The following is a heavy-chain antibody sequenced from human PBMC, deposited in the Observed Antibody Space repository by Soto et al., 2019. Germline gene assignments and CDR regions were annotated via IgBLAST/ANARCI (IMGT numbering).Heavy chain of an antibody. CDR1: GGSISSYY. CDR3: ARFSPLIAVAIDF. Sequence: SETLSLTCTVSGGSISSYYWSWIRQPPGKGLEWIGYIYYSGSTNYNPSLKSRVTISVDTSKNQFSLKLSSVTAADTAVYYCARFSPLIAVAIDFWGQGTLVTVSS. D-gene: IGHD6-19*01. CDR2: IYYSGST. J-gene: IGHJ4*02. V-gene: IGHV4-59*01.